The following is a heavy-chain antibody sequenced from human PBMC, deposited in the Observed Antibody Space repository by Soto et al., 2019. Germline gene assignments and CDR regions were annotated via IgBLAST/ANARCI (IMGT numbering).Heavy chain of an antibody. CDR2: IFYTGST. J-gene: IGHJ6*03. D-gene: IGHD1-26*01. CDR1: GDSIRTHY. Sequence: SQTLSVTCIVAGDSIRTHYWSWISKHTGKGLEWIGYIFYTGSTNYNPSLKSRVSMSVDTSRNQFSLKLSSVTAADTAVYYCARLISGGSGRFYYYDMDLWPKGTTVTVSS. CDR3: ARLISGGSGRFYYYDMDL. V-gene: IGHV4-59*08.